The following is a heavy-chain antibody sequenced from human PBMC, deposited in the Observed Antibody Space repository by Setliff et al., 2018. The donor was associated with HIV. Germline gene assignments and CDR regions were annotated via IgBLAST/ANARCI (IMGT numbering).Heavy chain of an antibody. J-gene: IGHJ4*02. CDR1: GLTLGDYT. Sequence: PGGSLRLSCTGSGLTLGDYTMSWFRQAPGKGLEWVGFIRSKTYGGTTEYAASVKGRFIISRDDSKGIAYLQMNSLKVEDTAVYYCSRDSGYSSGSPRPFDYWGQGTLVTVSS. V-gene: IGHV3-49*03. CDR2: IRSKTYGGTT. D-gene: IGHD6-19*01. CDR3: SRDSGYSSGSPRPFDY.